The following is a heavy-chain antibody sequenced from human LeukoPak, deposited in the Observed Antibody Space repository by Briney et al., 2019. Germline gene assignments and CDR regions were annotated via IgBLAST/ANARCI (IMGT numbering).Heavy chain of an antibody. CDR3: ARVVAHSSDWETLDY. Sequence: ASVKVSCKASGYTFTSYGISWVRQAPGQGLEWMGWISAYNGNTNYAQKFQGRVTMTRDTSISTAYMELSRLRSEDTAVYYCARVVAHSSDWETLDYWGQGTPVTVSS. CDR2: ISAYNGNT. CDR1: GYTFTSYG. D-gene: IGHD6-19*01. V-gene: IGHV1-18*01. J-gene: IGHJ4*02.